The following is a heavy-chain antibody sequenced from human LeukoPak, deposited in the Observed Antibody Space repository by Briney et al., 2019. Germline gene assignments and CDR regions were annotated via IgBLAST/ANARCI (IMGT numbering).Heavy chain of an antibody. CDR3: ARDLGYGDYVNWFDP. V-gene: IGHV1-69*05. CDR1: GGTFSSYA. Sequence: SVKVSCKASGGTFSSYAISWVRQAPGQGLEWMGRIIPIFGTANYAQKFQGRVTITTDESTSTACMELSSLRSEDTAVYYCARDLGYGDYVNWFDPWGQGTLVTVSS. CDR2: IIPIFGTA. J-gene: IGHJ5*02. D-gene: IGHD4-17*01.